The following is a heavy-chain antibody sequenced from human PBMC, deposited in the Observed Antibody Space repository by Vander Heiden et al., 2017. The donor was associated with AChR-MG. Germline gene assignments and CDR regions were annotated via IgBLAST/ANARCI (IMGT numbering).Heavy chain of an antibody. Sequence: QVQLQESGPGLVKPSETLSLTCPVSGGSISSYYWSWIRQPPGKGLEWIGYIYYSGGTSYNPSLKSRVTISVDTSKNQFSLRLRSVTAADTAVYYCASSRGGIAVADWGQGTLVTVSS. V-gene: IGHV4-59*01. D-gene: IGHD6-19*01. CDR3: ASSRGGIAVAD. J-gene: IGHJ4*02. CDR1: GGSISSYY. CDR2: IYYSGGT.